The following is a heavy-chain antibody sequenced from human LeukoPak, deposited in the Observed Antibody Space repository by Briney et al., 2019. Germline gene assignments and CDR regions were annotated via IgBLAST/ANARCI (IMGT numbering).Heavy chain of an antibody. D-gene: IGHD3-16*01. CDR1: RYTLTELS. V-gene: IGHV1-24*01. Sequence: ASVKVSCKVSRYTLTELSMHWVRQAPGKGLEWMGGFDPEDGETIYAQKFQGRVTMTEDTSTDTAYMELSSLRSEDTAVYYCATDFATRLEGDYVRAGFWFDPWGQGTLVTVSS. CDR3: ATDFATRLEGDYVRAGFWFDP. J-gene: IGHJ5*02. CDR2: FDPEDGET.